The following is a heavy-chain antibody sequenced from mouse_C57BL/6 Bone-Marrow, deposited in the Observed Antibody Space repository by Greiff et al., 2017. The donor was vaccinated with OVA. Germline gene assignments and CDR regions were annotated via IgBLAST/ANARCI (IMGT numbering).Heavy chain of an antibody. Sequence: VQLQQSGPELVKPGASVKISCKASGYTFTDYYMNWVKQSHGQSLEWIGDINPNNGGTSYNQKFKGKATLTVDKSSSTAYMELRSLTSEDSAVYYCARKVLDTMDYWGQGTSVTVSS. J-gene: IGHJ4*01. CDR3: ARKVLDTMDY. CDR1: GYTFTDYY. V-gene: IGHV1-26*01. D-gene: IGHD2-14*01. CDR2: INPNNGGT.